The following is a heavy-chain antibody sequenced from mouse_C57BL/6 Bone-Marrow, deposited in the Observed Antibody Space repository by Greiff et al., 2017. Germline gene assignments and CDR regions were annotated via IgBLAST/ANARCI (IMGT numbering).Heavy chain of an antibody. CDR2: IDPENGDT. J-gene: IGHJ4*01. Sequence: VQLQQSGAELVRPGASVKLSCTASGFNIKDDYMHWVKQRPEQGLEWIGWIDPENGDTEYASKFQGKATITADTSSNPAYLQLSSLTSEDTAVYYCTTRWLLPPYAMDYWGQGTSVTGSS. CDR3: TTRWLLPPYAMDY. CDR1: GFNIKDDY. V-gene: IGHV14-4*01. D-gene: IGHD2-3*01.